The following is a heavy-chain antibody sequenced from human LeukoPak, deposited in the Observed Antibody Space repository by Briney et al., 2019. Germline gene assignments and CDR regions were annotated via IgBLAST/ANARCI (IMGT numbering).Heavy chain of an antibody. D-gene: IGHD1-26*01. CDR1: GGSISSYY. Sequence: TSETLSLTCTVSGGSISSYYWSWIRQPPGKGLEWIGYIYYSGSPNYNPSLKSRVTISVDTSKNQFSLKLSSVTAADTAVYYCARELDPTGGAFDIWGQGTMVTVSS. CDR2: IYYSGSP. V-gene: IGHV4-59*01. CDR3: ARELDPTGGAFDI. J-gene: IGHJ3*02.